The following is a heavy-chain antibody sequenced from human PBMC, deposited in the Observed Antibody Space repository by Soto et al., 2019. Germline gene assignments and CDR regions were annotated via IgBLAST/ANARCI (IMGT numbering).Heavy chain of an antibody. CDR3: ASVPVAGGYCSGGSCYHWFES. V-gene: IGHV1-18*01. CDR2: ISAYNGNT. J-gene: IGHJ5*01. CDR1: GYTFTSYC. Sequence: ASVKVSCKASGYTFTSYCISWVRQATGQGLEWMGWISAYNGNTNYAQKLQGRVTMTTDTSTSTAYMELRSMRSDDTAVYYCASVPVAGGYCSGGSCYHWFESWGQGTLVTVSS. D-gene: IGHD2-15*01.